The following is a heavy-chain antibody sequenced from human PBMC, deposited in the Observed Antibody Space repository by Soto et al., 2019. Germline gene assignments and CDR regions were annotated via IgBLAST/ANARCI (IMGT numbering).Heavy chain of an antibody. CDR3: AREGQYYYYGMDV. J-gene: IGHJ6*02. V-gene: IGHV4-31*03. CDR1: GGSISSGGYY. Sequence: QVQLQESGPGLVKPSQTLSLTCTVSGGSISSGGYYWSWIRQHPGKGLEWIGYIYYSGSTYYNPSLTSRVTISVDTSKNQFSLQLSSVTAADTAVYYCAREGQYYYYGMDVWGQGTTVTVSS. CDR2: IYYSGST.